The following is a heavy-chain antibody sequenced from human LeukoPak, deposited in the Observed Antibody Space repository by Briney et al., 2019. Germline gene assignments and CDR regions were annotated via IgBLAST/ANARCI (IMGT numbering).Heavy chain of an antibody. CDR2: INPSGGST. J-gene: IGHJ4*02. CDR3: AIGRDGYNWMFDY. D-gene: IGHD5-24*01. CDR1: GYTFTSYY. V-gene: IGHV1-46*01. Sequence: ASVKVSCKASGYTFTSYYMHWVRQAPGQGLEWMGIINPSGGSTSYAQKFQGRVTITADKSTSTAYMELSSLRSEDTAVYYCAIGRDGYNWMFDYWGQGTLVTVSS.